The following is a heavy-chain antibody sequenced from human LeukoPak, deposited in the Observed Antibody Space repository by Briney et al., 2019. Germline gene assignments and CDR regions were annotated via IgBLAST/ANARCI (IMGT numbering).Heavy chain of an antibody. Sequence: GGSLRLSCAASGFTVSTKCMSWVRQAPGKGLEWVSLIYSDGSTYYADSVKGRITISRDNSKNTLYLQMNSLRAEDTAVYYCASYYLEWLFGWAFDIWGQGTMVTAFS. V-gene: IGHV3-66*02. CDR1: GFTVSTKC. CDR3: ASYYLEWLFGWAFDI. D-gene: IGHD3-3*01. J-gene: IGHJ3*02. CDR2: IYSDGST.